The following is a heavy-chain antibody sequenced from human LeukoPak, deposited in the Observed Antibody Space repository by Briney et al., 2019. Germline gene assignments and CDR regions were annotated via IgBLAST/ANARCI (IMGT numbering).Heavy chain of an antibody. CDR3: ARDQNTGGVGAT. V-gene: IGHV1-8*02. CDR2: MNPNSGNT. CDR1: GGTFCSYD. J-gene: IGHJ4*02. D-gene: IGHD1-26*01. Sequence: ASVKVSCKASGGTFCSYDINWVRQATGQGLEWMGWMNPNSGNTGYAQKFQGRVTMTRNTSISTAYMELSSLRSEDTAVYYCARDQNTGGVGATWGQGTLVTVSS.